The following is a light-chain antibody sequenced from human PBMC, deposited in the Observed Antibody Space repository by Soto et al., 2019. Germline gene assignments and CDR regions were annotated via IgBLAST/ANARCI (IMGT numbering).Light chain of an antibody. CDR2: DAS. CDR1: QHINNW. J-gene: IGKJ1*01. Sequence: DIQMTQSPSTLSASVGDRVTITCRASQHINNWVAWYQQRSGEAPRLLIHDASTLESGVPSRFSGSGSGTEFTLTISKLRPDDFATYYCQQYNDFPWTFGQGTKVDIK. CDR3: QQYNDFPWT. V-gene: IGKV1-5*01.